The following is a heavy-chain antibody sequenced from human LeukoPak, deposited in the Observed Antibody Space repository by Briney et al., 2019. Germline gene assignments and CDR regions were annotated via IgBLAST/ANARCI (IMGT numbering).Heavy chain of an antibody. J-gene: IGHJ4*02. CDR1: GYTFTGYY. CDR3: ARGRTRRNPPDY. D-gene: IGHD2-15*01. CDR2: INPNSGGT. V-gene: IGHV1-2*02. Sequence: GASVKVSCKASGYTFTGYYMHWVRQAPGQGLEWMGWINPNSGGTNYAQKFQGRVTMTRNTSISTAYMELSSLRSEDTAVYYCARGRTRRNPPDYWGQGTLVTVSS.